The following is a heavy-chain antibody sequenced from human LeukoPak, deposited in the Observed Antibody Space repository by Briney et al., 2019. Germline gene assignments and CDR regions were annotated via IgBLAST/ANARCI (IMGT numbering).Heavy chain of an antibody. D-gene: IGHD6-6*01. CDR1: AGXISDYY. CDR3: ARDPQLGPFDY. V-gene: IGHV4-4*08. J-gene: IGHJ4*02. Sequence: SETLSLTCTVSAGXISDYYWSWIRQPPGKGLEWIGYIYSSGRTNYNPSLKSRLTISVDTSKNQFSLNLSSVTAADTAVYYCARDPQLGPFDYWGQGTLVTVSS. CDR2: IYSSGRT.